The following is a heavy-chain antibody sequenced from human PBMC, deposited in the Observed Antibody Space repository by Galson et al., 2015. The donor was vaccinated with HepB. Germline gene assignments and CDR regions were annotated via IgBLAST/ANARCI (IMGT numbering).Heavy chain of an antibody. J-gene: IGHJ5*02. CDR3: ARAYQQLVVIGGWFDP. CDR1: GGTFSSYA. Sequence: SVKVSCKASGGTFSSYAISWVRQAPGQGLEWMGGIIPIFGTANYAQKFQGRVTITADESTSTAYMELSSLRSEDTAVYYCARAYQQLVVIGGWFDPWGQGTLVTVSS. D-gene: IGHD6-13*01. CDR2: IIPIFGTA. V-gene: IGHV1-69*13.